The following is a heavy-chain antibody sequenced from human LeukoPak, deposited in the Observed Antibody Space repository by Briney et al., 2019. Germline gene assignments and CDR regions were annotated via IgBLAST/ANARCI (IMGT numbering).Heavy chain of an antibody. J-gene: IGHJ4*02. CDR2: VNPNGGGT. V-gene: IGHV1-2*02. Sequence: ASVKVSCKASGYMFTAYCINWVRQSPGLGLEWLGWVNPNGGGTTYAQNFQGRVTMTSDTSTSTAYLELNGLRSDDTAVYFCARLNSGNLRRILYWGQGSLVTVSS. D-gene: IGHD4-23*01. CDR1: GYMFTAYC. CDR3: ARLNSGNLRRILY.